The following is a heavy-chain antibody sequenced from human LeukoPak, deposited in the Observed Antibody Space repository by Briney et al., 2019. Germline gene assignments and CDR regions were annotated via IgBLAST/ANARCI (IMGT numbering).Heavy chain of an antibody. V-gene: IGHV3-13*01. D-gene: IGHD6-6*01. Sequence: GGSLRLSCAAPGFTFSSYDMHWVRQATGKGLEWVSAIGTAGDTYYPGSVKGRFTISRENAKNSLNLQMNSLRAGDTAVYYCCGSSSYYYYMDVWGKGTTVTVSS. CDR2: IGTAGDT. CDR1: GFTFSSYD. CDR3: CGSSSYYYYMDV. J-gene: IGHJ6*03.